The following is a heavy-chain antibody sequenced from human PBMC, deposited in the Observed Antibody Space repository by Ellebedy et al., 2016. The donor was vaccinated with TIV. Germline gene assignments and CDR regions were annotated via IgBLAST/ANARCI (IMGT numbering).Heavy chain of an antibody. V-gene: IGHV3-23*01. D-gene: IGHD2-15*01. J-gene: IGHJ3*02. CDR2: ISGSGGST. CDR1: GFTFSSYA. CDR3: AKVRVVAAKYRKAIDAFDI. Sequence: GESLKISCAASGFTFSSYAMSWVRQAPGKGLEWVSAISGSGGSTYYADSVKGRFTISRDNSKNTLYLQMNSLRAEDTAVYYCAKVRVVAAKYRKAIDAFDIWGQGTMVTVSS.